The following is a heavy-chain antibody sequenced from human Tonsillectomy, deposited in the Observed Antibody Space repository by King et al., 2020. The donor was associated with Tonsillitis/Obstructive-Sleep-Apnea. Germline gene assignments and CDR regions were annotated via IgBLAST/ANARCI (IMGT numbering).Heavy chain of an antibody. Sequence: QLVQSWAEVKKPGSSVKVSCKASGGTFSSYAISWVRQAPGQGLEWMGGIIPIFGTANYAQKFQGRVTITADESTSTAYMELCSRRSEDTAVYYCASRTAVVVVPAAMDYYYYYMDVWGKGTTVTVSS. J-gene: IGHJ6*03. D-gene: IGHD2-2*01. CDR3: ASRTAVVVVPAAMDYYYYYMDV. V-gene: IGHV1-69*01. CDR1: GGTFSSYA. CDR2: IIPIFGTA.